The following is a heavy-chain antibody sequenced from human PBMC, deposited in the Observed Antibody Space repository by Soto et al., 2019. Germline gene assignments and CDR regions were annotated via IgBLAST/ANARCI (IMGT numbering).Heavy chain of an antibody. V-gene: IGHV3-23*01. CDR1: GFTFSTYA. J-gene: IGHJ4*02. CDR2: ISDSGGST. CDR3: AKFHGSGTYYNFPDY. Sequence: GGSLRLSCAASGFTFSTYAMSWVRQAPGKGLEWVSTISDSGGSTCYAASVKGRFTISRDNSENTLYLLMNSLSAEDTALYYCAKFHGSGTYYNFPDYWGQGTLVTVSS. D-gene: IGHD3-10*01.